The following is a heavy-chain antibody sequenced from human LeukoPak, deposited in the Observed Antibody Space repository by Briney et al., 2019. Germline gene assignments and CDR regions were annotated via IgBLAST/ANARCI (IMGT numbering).Heavy chain of an antibody. CDR1: GFTFSSYG. D-gene: IGHD3-22*01. CDR3: AKFLSYYYDSSGYHFDY. CDR2: ISGRGGST. J-gene: IGHJ4*02. Sequence: GGSLRLSCAASGFTFSSYGMHWVRQAPGKGLEWVSAISGRGGSTYYADSVKGRFTISRDNSKNTLYLQMNSLRAEDTAVYYCAKFLSYYYDSSGYHFDYWGQGTLVTVSS. V-gene: IGHV3-23*01.